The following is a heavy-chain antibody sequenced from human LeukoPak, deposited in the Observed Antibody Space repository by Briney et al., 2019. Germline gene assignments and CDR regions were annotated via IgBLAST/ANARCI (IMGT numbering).Heavy chain of an antibody. CDR3: ARDRDDGGFEY. D-gene: IGHD4-23*01. Sequence: GGSLRLSCAASGFTFRNYWMSWVRQAPEKGLEWVANINQDGRVKQYVDSLKGRFTISRDNAKNSLYLQLNSLSAEDTAVYYCARDRDDGGFEYWGQGTLVTVSS. CDR2: INQDGRVK. J-gene: IGHJ4*02. V-gene: IGHV3-7*01. CDR1: GFTFRNYW.